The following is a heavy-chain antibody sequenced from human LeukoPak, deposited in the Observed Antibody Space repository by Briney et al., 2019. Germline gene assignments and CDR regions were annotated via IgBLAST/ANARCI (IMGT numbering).Heavy chain of an antibody. V-gene: IGHV3-20*04. CDR2: INWNGGST. Sequence: GGSLRLSCAASGFTFDDYGMSWVRQAPGKGLEWVSGINWNGGSTGYADSVKGRFTISRDNAKSSLYLQMNSLRAEDTALYYCARDFTSSIAARPGAFDIWGQGTMVTVSS. CDR3: ARDFTSSIAARPGAFDI. CDR1: GFTFDDYG. D-gene: IGHD6-6*01. J-gene: IGHJ3*02.